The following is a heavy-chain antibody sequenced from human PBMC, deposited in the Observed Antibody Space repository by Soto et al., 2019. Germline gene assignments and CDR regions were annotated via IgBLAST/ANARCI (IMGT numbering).Heavy chain of an antibody. CDR2: ISAYNGNT. Sequence: ASVKVSCKASGYTFTSYGISWVRQAPGQGLEWMGWISAYNGNTNYAQKLQGRVTMTTDTSTGTAYMKLRSLRSDDTAGYYCARPPAPNDYGDYPEYFQHWGQGTLVTVSS. V-gene: IGHV1-18*01. D-gene: IGHD4-17*01. CDR3: ARPPAPNDYGDYPEYFQH. J-gene: IGHJ1*01. CDR1: GYTFTSYG.